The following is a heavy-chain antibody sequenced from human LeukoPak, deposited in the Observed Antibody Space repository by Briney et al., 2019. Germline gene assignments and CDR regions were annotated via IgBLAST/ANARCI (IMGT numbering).Heavy chain of an antibody. CDR3: ARGLDVDTVYFDY. CDR1: GGSISSGGYY. V-gene: IGHV4-31*03. Sequence: KPSETLSLTCTVSGGSISSGGYYWSWIRQHPGKGLEWIGYIYYSGSTYYNPSLKSRVTISVDTSKNQFSLKLSSVTAADTAVYYCARGLDVDTVYFDYWGQGTLVTVS. J-gene: IGHJ4*02. D-gene: IGHD5-18*01. CDR2: IYYSGST.